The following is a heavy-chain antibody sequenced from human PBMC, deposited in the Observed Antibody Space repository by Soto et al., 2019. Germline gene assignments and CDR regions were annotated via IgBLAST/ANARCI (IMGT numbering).Heavy chain of an antibody. CDR1: GFTFSSYG. J-gene: IGHJ6*02. CDR3: AREQQQLSANGMDV. V-gene: IGHV3-33*01. CDR2: IWYDGSNK. Sequence: GGSLSLSCAASGFTFSSYGMHWVRQAPGKGLEWVAVIWYDGSNKYYADTVKGRFTISRDNSKNTLYLQINSLRAEDMAVYYCAREQQQLSANGMDVWGQGTTVTVAS. D-gene: IGHD6-13*01.